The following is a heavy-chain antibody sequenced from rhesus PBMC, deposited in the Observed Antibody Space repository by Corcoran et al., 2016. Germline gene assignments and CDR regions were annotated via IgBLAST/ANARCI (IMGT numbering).Heavy chain of an antibody. V-gene: IGHV4-65*01. CDR2: ISGSRGST. CDR1: GGSVSSSHW. Sequence: QVQLQESGPGLVKPSETLSLTCAVSGGSVSSSHWWSWIRQPPGKGLEGLGYISGSRGSTYSNPSLKSRCTISTDTSKNRFSLKLSSVTAADTAVYYCARYNWNADAFDFWGQGLRVTVSS. D-gene: IGHD1-7*02. J-gene: IGHJ3*01. CDR3: ARYNWNADAFDF.